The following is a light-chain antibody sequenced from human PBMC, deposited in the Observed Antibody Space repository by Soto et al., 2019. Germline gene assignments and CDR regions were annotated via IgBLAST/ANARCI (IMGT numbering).Light chain of an antibody. Sequence: QSVLAQPASVAGSFGQSITISCSGPNTDLGVYGYVSWYQHQPGKAPKLLIYDVNNRPSGISDRFSGSKSGDTASLTISGLQAEDEADYYCSSYTDSSNYVFGTGTKVTVL. CDR1: NTDLGVYGY. CDR2: DVN. CDR3: SSYTDSSNYV. V-gene: IGLV2-14*01. J-gene: IGLJ1*01.